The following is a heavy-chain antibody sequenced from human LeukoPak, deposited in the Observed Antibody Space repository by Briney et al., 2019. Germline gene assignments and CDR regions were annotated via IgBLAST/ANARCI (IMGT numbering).Heavy chain of an antibody. J-gene: IGHJ4*02. CDR2: IYHSGST. Sequence: SETLSLTCTVSGGSISSYYWSWIRQPPGKGLEWIGYIYHSGSTYYNPSLKSRVTISVDRSKNQFSLKLSSVTAADTAVYYCARARNSIAARPYFDYWGQGTLVTVSS. CDR3: ARARNSIAARPYFDY. CDR1: GGSISSYY. V-gene: IGHV4-59*12. D-gene: IGHD6-6*01.